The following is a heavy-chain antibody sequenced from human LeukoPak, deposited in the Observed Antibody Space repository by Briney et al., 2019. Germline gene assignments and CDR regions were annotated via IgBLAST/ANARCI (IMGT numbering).Heavy chain of an antibody. D-gene: IGHD6-13*01. Sequence: PSETLSLTCAVYGGSFSGYYWSWIRQPPGKGLEWIGEINHSGSTNYNPSLKSRVTISVDTSKNQFSLKLSSVTAADTAVYYCARGESSSWLSPYYYYGMDVWGQGTTVTVSS. J-gene: IGHJ6*02. CDR1: GGSFSGYY. CDR2: INHSGST. CDR3: ARGESSSWLSPYYYYGMDV. V-gene: IGHV4-34*01.